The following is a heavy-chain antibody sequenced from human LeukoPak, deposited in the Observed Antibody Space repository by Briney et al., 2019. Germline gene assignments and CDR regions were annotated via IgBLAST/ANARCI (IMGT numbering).Heavy chain of an antibody. CDR1: GFTLSTYN. Sequence: GGSLRLSCAASGFTLSTYNMKWVRQAPGKGLEWVSSIDSSGGYMFYADSVKGRFIISRDNAKDSLYLQMNSLRVEDTAVYYCLSGDRRDYWGQGTLVTVSS. J-gene: IGHJ4*02. V-gene: IGHV3-21*06. CDR2: IDSSGGYM. D-gene: IGHD7-27*01. CDR3: LSGDRRDY.